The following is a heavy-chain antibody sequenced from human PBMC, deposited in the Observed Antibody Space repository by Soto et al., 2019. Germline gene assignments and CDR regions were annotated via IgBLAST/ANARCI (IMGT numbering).Heavy chain of an antibody. V-gene: IGHV3-30-3*01. CDR1: GFTFSSYA. CDR3: ARGKRLSSSGYYYYYYGMDV. J-gene: IGHJ6*02. Sequence: QVQLVESGGGVVQPGRSLRLSCAASGFTFSSYAMHWVRQAPGKGLEWVAVISYDGSNKYYADSVKGRFTISRDNSKNTLYLQMNSLRAEDTAVYYCARGKRLSSSGYYYYYYGMDVWGQGTTVTVSS. CDR2: ISYDGSNK. D-gene: IGHD3-22*01.